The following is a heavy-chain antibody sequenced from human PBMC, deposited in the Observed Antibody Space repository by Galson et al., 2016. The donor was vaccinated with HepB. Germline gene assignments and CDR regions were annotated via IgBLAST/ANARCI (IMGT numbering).Heavy chain of an antibody. Sequence: SVKVSCKASGDTFSSYAISWVRQAPGQGLEWMGGIIPMFATAIYAQKFQGRVTITADESKSTAYMEMSSLRSEDTAVYYCARGARYSGYDSGVKYYYAMDVWGQGTTVTVSS. CDR1: GDTFSSYA. J-gene: IGHJ6*02. CDR2: IIPMFATA. CDR3: ARGARYSGYDSGVKYYYAMDV. V-gene: IGHV1-69*13. D-gene: IGHD5-12*01.